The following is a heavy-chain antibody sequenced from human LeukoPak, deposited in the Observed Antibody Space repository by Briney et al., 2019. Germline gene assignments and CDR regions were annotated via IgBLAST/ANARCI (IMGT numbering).Heavy chain of an antibody. CDR2: ISSSSSTI. CDR3: AGSSSWYGYYYYGMDV. J-gene: IGHJ6*02. D-gene: IGHD6-13*01. CDR1: GFTFSSYS. Sequence: PRGSLRLSCAASGFTFSSYSMNWVRQAPGKGLEWVSYISSSSSTIYYADSVKGRFTISRDNAKNSLYLQMNSLRAEDTAVYYCAGSSSWYGYYYYGMDVWGQGTTVTVSS. V-gene: IGHV3-48*01.